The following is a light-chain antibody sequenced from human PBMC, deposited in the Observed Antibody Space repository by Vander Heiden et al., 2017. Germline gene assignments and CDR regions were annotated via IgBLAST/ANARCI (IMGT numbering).Light chain of an antibody. V-gene: IGKV1-39*01. CDR1: QSVNTY. CDR2: AAS. CDR3: QQTYKTPTT. Sequence: DIQMTQSPSSLSASVGDGVTITCRASQSVNTYLNWYQQKPGKAPKLLISAASNLQSGVSSRFSGSGPGTEFTLTISSLQPEDFATYLCQQTYKTPTTFGQGTKVEIK. J-gene: IGKJ1*01.